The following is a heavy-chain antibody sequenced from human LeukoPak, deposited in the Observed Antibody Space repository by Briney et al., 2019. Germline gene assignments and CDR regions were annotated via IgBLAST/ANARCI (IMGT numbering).Heavy chain of an antibody. J-gene: IGHJ4*02. CDR2: ISYDGSNK. Sequence: GGSLRLSCAASGFTFSSYAMHWVREAPGKGLEWVAVISYDGSNKYYADSVKGRFTISRDNSKNTLYLQMNSLRAEDTAVYYCARGGTSGSYWGQGTLVTVSS. CDR3: ARGGTSGSY. CDR1: GFTFSSYA. D-gene: IGHD1-26*01. V-gene: IGHV3-30-3*01.